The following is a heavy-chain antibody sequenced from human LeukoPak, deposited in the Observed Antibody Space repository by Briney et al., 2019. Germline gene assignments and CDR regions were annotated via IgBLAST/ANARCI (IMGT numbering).Heavy chain of an antibody. D-gene: IGHD3-22*01. CDR3: ARGGRSYHDASGYTDY. CDR2: IIPILGIA. CDR1: GDTLSMYA. Sequence: GASVKVSCKSSGDTLSMYAISWVRQAPGQGLEWVGRIIPILGIANYAQRFQGRVTITADKSTSTAYMEMSGLRSDDTAVYYCARGGRSYHDASGYTDYWGQGTLVFVSS. V-gene: IGHV1-69*04. J-gene: IGHJ4*02.